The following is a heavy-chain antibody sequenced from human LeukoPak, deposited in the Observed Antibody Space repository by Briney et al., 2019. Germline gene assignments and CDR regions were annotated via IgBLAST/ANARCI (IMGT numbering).Heavy chain of an antibody. CDR1: GGSFSGYY. CDR3: ARGGPTYDSIVPDAFDI. V-gene: IGHV4-34*01. J-gene: IGHJ3*02. D-gene: IGHD3-22*01. CDR2: IYYSGST. Sequence: SETLSLTCAVYGGSFSGYYWSWIRQPPGKGLEWIGSIYYSGSTYYNPSLNSRVTISVDTSKNQFSLKLSSVTAADTAVYYCARGGPTYDSIVPDAFDIWGQGTMVTVSS.